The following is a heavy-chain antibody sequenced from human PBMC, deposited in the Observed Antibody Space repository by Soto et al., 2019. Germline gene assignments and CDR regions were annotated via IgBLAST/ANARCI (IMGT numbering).Heavy chain of an antibody. J-gene: IGHJ6*02. V-gene: IGHV1-69*01. CDR1: GGTFSRYA. Sequence: QVQLVQSGAEVKKPGSSVKVSCKASGGTFSRYAVSWVRQAPGQGLEWMGGVIPLFGTTNYARKFQGRVTITADESTNTAYMELRSLRSDDTAVYYCARDATDGRAFGMDVWGQGTTVTVSS. D-gene: IGHD2-15*01. CDR3: ARDATDGRAFGMDV. CDR2: VIPLFGTT.